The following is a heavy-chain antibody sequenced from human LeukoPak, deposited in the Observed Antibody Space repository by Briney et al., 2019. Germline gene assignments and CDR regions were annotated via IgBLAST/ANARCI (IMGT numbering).Heavy chain of an antibody. CDR2: IYYSGST. J-gene: IGHJ4*02. Sequence: SETLSLTCTVSGGSISSYYWSWIRQPPGKGLEWIGYIYYSGSTNYNPSLKSRVTISVDTSKNQFSLKLSSVTAADTAVYYCARGSGKYYYDSSGYFTDYWGQGTLVTVSS. CDR1: GGSISSYY. CDR3: ARGSGKYYYDSSGYFTDY. D-gene: IGHD3-22*01. V-gene: IGHV4-59*01.